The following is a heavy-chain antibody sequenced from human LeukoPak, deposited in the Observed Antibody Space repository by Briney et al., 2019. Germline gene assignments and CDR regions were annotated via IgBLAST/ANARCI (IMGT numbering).Heavy chain of an antibody. J-gene: IGHJ5*02. D-gene: IGHD2-21*01. CDR2: IYYSGTT. CDR1: GGSISSSSYF. Sequence: SETLSLTCTVSGGSISSSSYFWGWIRQPPGKGLEWIGTIYYSGTTYFNPSLKSRVTISVDTSKNQFSLKLNSVTAADTAVYYCTKVIRETRFDPWGQGTLVTVPS. V-gene: IGHV4-39*01. CDR3: TKVIRETRFDP.